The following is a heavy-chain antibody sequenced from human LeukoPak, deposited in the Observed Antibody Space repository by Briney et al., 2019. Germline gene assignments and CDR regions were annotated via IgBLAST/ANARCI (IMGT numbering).Heavy chain of an antibody. Sequence: SETLSLTCTVSGGSISSYYWSWIRQPPGKGLEWIGYIYYSGSTNYNPSLQSRVTISVDTSKNQFSLKLSSVTAADTALYYCARSRGYFDYWGLGTLVTVSS. V-gene: IGHV4-59*01. CDR1: GGSISSYY. D-gene: IGHD6-13*01. CDR2: IYYSGST. CDR3: ARSRGYFDY. J-gene: IGHJ4*02.